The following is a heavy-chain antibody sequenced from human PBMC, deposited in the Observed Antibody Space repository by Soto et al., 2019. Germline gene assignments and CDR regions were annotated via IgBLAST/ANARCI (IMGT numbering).Heavy chain of an antibody. CDR1: GFTFSNSA. J-gene: IGHJ4*02. Sequence: GESLKISCVASGFTFSNSAMSWVRHVPGKGLEWAAGISSSGGRTNYADSVKGRFTISRDNSKDTLYLQMNSLRAEGTALYYCAKVQEFCGFNCYIVDSWGPGVLVTVSS. V-gene: IGHV3-23*01. CDR3: AKVQEFCGFNCYIVDS. CDR2: ISSSGGRT. D-gene: IGHD2-21*02.